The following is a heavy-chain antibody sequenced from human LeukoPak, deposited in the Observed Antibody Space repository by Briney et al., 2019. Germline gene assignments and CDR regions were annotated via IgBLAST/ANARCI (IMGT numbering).Heavy chain of an antibody. CDR3: ARQGRDGYN. D-gene: IGHD5-24*01. CDR1: GYTFGSSW. Sequence: GESLKISCKGSGYTFGSSWIGWLRQMPGKGLEWMGIIYPGDSDTKYSPSFQGLVTISADKSISTAYLQWSSLKASDTAMYYCARQGRDGYNWGQGTLVTVSS. V-gene: IGHV5-51*01. CDR2: IYPGDSDT. J-gene: IGHJ4*02.